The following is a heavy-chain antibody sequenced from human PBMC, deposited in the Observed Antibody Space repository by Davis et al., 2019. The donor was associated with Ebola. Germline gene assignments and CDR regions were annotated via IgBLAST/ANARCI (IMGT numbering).Heavy chain of an antibody. Sequence: GSLKISCTASGFSFSTYGMHWVRQAPGKGLDWVAVIWSNGVTKFYADSVEGRFTISRDNSKNTLYLEMNSLRVEDTAVYYCVRSYFGGDYYDFWGQGTLVTVSS. J-gene: IGHJ4*02. V-gene: IGHV3-33*01. CDR3: VRSYFGGDYYDF. CDR1: GFSFSTYG. D-gene: IGHD3-16*01. CDR2: IWSNGVTK.